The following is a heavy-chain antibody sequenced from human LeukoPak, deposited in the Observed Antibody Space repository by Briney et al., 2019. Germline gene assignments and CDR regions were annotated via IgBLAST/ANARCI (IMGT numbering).Heavy chain of an antibody. CDR1: GFTFSSYG. V-gene: IGHV3-33*01. CDR2: IWYDGSNK. D-gene: IGHD1-1*01. Sequence: GRSLRLSCAASGFTFSSYGMHWVRQAPGKGLEWVAVIWYDGSNKYYADSVKGRFTISRDNSKNTLYLQMNSLRAEDTAVYYCARVLRARWKGYFDYWGQGTLVTVSS. J-gene: IGHJ4*02. CDR3: ARVLRARWKGYFDY.